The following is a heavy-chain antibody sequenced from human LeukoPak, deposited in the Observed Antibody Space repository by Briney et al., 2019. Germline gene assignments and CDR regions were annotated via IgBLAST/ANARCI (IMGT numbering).Heavy chain of an antibody. V-gene: IGHV3-73*01. CDR3: ITQIFTVVTPNDY. CDR2: IRSKANSYAT. D-gene: IGHD2-21*02. J-gene: IGHJ4*02. CDR1: GFTFSGSA. Sequence: GGSLRLSCAASGFTFSGSAMHWVRQASGKGLEWVGRIRSKANSYATAYAASVKGRFTISRDDSKNTAYLQMNSLKIEDAAVYYCITQIFTVVTPNDYWGQGTRVTVSS.